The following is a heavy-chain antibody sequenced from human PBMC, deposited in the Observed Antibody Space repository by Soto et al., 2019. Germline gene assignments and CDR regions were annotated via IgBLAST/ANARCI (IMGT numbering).Heavy chain of an antibody. CDR3: AHRVLRTVFGLVTTTAIYFDF. V-gene: IGHV2-5*02. CDR1: GFSLTTSGVG. D-gene: IGHD3-3*01. Sequence: QITLNESGPTVVRPTETLTLTCRFSGFSLTTSGVGVGWIRQSPGKAPEWLALIYWDDDKRYSASLKSRLTITKDTSKSQFVLTVSDLHPTDTATYYCAHRVLRTVFGLVTTTAIYFDFWGQGTPVAVSS. CDR2: IYWDDDK. J-gene: IGHJ4*02.